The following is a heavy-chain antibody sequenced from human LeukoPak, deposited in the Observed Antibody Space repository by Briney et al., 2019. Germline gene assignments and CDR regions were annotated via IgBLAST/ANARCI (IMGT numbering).Heavy chain of an antibody. CDR2: ISGSGGST. CDR3: AKGQTEEELTLYYYYGMDV. Sequence: GGSLRLSCAASGFSFNTYWMHWVRQAPGKGLEWVSAISGSGGSTYYADSVKGRFTISRDNSKNTLYLQMNSLRAEDTAVYYCAKGQTEEELTLYYYYGMDVWGQGTTVTVSS. CDR1: GFSFNTYW. V-gene: IGHV3-23*01. J-gene: IGHJ6*02. D-gene: IGHD1-26*01.